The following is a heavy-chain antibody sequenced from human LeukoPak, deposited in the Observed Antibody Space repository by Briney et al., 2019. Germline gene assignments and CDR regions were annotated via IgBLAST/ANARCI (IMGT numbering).Heavy chain of an antibody. Sequence: ASVKVSCKASGYTLTGYYMHWVRQAPGQGLEWMGWISAYNGNTNYAQKLQGRVTMTTDTSTSTAYMELSRLRSDDTAVYYCARGLLSYGSGSYHLDYWGQGTLVTVSS. J-gene: IGHJ4*02. D-gene: IGHD3-10*01. CDR2: ISAYNGNT. V-gene: IGHV1-18*04. CDR1: GYTLTGYY. CDR3: ARGLLSYGSGSYHLDY.